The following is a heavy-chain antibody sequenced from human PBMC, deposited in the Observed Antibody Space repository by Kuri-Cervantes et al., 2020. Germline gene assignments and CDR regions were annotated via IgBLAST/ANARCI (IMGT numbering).Heavy chain of an antibody. J-gene: IGHJ6*03. CDR1: GYTFTSYG. V-gene: IGHV1-69*06. CDR3: ATDRNRNRYYYYYMDV. CDR2: IIPIFGTA. D-gene: IGHD1-14*01. Sequence: SVKVSCKASGYTFTSYGISWVRQAPGQGLEWMGGIIPIFGTANYAQKFQGRVTMTEDTSTDTAYMELSSLRSEDTAVYYCATDRNRNRYYYYYMDVWGKGTTVTVSS.